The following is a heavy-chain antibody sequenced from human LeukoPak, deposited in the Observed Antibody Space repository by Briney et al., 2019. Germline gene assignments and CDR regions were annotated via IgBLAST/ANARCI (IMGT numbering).Heavy chain of an antibody. V-gene: IGHV3-30*18. Sequence: PVRSLRLSCAASGFPFSNYGMHWVRQAPGKGLEWVAVISADGIDKYYADSVKGRFTISRDNSKNTLYLQMSSLRPEDTAVYYCAKDKGREGDYWGQGNLVTVSS. J-gene: IGHJ4*02. CDR1: GFPFSNYG. CDR2: ISADGIDK. CDR3: AKDKGREGDY.